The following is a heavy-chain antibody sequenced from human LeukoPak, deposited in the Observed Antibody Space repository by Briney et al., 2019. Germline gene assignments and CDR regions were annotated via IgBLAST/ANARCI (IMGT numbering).Heavy chain of an antibody. CDR1: GFTFSSYS. CDR2: ISNSRSTI. V-gene: IGHV3-48*01. Sequence: GGSLRLSCAASGFTFSSYSMHWVRQAPGKGLEWVSYISNSRSTIYYADSVKGRFTISRDNAKNSLYLQMNSLRAEDTAVYYCARSPSDAFDIWGQGTMVTVSS. J-gene: IGHJ3*02. CDR3: ARSPSDAFDI.